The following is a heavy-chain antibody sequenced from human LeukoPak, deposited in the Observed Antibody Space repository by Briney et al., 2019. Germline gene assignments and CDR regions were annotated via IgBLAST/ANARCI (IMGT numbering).Heavy chain of an antibody. V-gene: IGHV3-48*04. D-gene: IGHD3-10*02. Sequence: GGSVTLSYAPSGLTLRNHLMMCARQAPGGGAEWVSYIRYDGTTIYSAESVKGRYTISRDNAKNSLYLQMNSLRAEDTAVYYCARESYVTMGIGDYWGQGTLVTVSS. J-gene: IGHJ4*02. CDR2: IRYDGTTI. CDR1: GLTLRNHL. CDR3: ARESYVTMGIGDY.